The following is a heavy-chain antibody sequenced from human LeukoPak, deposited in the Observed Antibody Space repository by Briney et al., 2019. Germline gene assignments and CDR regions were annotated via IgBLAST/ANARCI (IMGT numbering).Heavy chain of an antibody. Sequence: GGSLRLSCAASGFTFSTYVMNWVRQAPGKGLGWVSAIGGTDGTTFYADSVKGRFAISRDNSKNTLFLDMHTLRAEDTALYYCTKRVDGSGTYYIDYWGQGTLVTVSS. CDR3: TKRVDGSGTYYIDY. V-gene: IGHV3-23*01. J-gene: IGHJ4*02. CDR1: GFTFSTYV. D-gene: IGHD3-10*01. CDR2: IGGTDGTT.